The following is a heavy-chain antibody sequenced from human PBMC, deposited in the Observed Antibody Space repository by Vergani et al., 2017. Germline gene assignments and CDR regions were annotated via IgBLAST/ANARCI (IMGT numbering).Heavy chain of an antibody. D-gene: IGHD6-13*01. CDR3: ARHRWGSIAAAGVYDY. V-gene: IGHV5-10-1*03. J-gene: IGHJ4*02. Sequence: EVQLVQSGAEVKKPGESLKISCKGSGYSFTSYWIGWVRQMPGKGLEWMGRIDPSDSYTNYSPSFHGHVTISADKSISTAYLQWSSLKASDTAMYYCARHRWGSIAAAGVYDYWGQGTLVTVSS. CDR1: GYSFTSYW. CDR2: IDPSDSYT.